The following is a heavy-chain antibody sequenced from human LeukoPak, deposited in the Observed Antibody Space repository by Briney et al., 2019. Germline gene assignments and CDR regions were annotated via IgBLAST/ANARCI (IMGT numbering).Heavy chain of an antibody. D-gene: IGHD6-19*01. CDR3: ARVGYSSGRNFDY. J-gene: IGHJ4*02. V-gene: IGHV4-34*01. CDR2: INHSGST. CDR1: GGSFSGYY. Sequence: SETLSLTCAVYGGSFSGYYWSWIRQPPGKGLEWIGEINHSGSTNYNPRLKSRVTISVDTSKNQFSLKLSSVTAADTAVYYCARVGYSSGRNFDYWGQGTLVTVSS.